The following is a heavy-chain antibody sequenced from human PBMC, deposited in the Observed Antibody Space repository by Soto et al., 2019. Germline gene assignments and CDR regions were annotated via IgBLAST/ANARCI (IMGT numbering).Heavy chain of an antibody. D-gene: IGHD3-3*01. J-gene: IGHJ6*02. Sequence: PGESLKISIKCSGYSFTSYWIGWVRQMPGKGLEWMGIIYPGDSDTRYSPSFQGQVTISADKSISTAYLQWSSLKASDTAMYYCARHVGDYYDFWSGYTKPPEYYGMDVWGQGTTVTVSS. CDR3: ARHVGDYYDFWSGYTKPPEYYGMDV. CDR2: IYPGDSDT. V-gene: IGHV5-51*01. CDR1: GYSFTSYW.